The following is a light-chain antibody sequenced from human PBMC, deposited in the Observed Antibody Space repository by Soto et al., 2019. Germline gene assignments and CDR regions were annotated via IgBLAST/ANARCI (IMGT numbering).Light chain of an antibody. CDR1: QGISSY. CDR3: QQVDDYPIT. CDR2: GAS. Sequence: DIQLTQSPSFLSPSVGDRLTILCRASQGISSYVAWYQQKPGKAPNLLIYGASTLQSGVPSRFSGSGSGTEFTLTISSLQPEDFATYYCQQVDDYPITFGQGTRLETK. J-gene: IGKJ5*01. V-gene: IGKV1-9*01.